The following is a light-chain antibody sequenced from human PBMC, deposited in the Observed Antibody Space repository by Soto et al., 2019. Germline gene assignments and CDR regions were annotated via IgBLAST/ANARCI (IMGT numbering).Light chain of an antibody. V-gene: IGLV1-40*01. CDR1: SSNIGANYD. J-gene: IGLJ1*01. Sequence: VLTQPPSVSGAPGQRVTISCTGSSSNIGANYDVHWYQSLPGTAPKLLIYANSNRPSGVPDRFSGSKSGTSASLAITGLQAEDEADYYCQSYDSSLSGSYVFGTGTKVTVL. CDR3: QSYDSSLSGSYV. CDR2: ANS.